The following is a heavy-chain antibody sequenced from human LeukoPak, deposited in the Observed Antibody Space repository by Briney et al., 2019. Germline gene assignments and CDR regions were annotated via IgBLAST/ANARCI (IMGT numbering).Heavy chain of an antibody. V-gene: IGHV3-9*01. CDR1: GFTFSSYA. D-gene: IGHD3-22*01. CDR3: AKGHDSSGYYYFYYGMDV. CDR2: ISWNSGSI. Sequence: SLRLSCAASGFTFSSYAMHWVRPAPGKGLEWVSGISWNSGSIGYADSVKGRFTISRDNAKNSLYLQMNSLRAEDTALYYCAKGHDSSGYYYFYYGMDVWGQGTTVTVSS. J-gene: IGHJ6*02.